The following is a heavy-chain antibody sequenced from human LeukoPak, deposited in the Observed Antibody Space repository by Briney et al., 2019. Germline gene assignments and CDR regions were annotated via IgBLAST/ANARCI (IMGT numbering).Heavy chain of an antibody. D-gene: IGHD6-19*01. Sequence: GSSGKVSCKASGYTFTSYGISWVRQAPGQGLEWMGWISAYNGNTNYAQKLQGRVTMTTDTSTSTAYMELRSLRSDDTAVYYCARAKTGYSSGWYYFDYWGQGTLVTVPS. CDR1: GYTFTSYG. V-gene: IGHV1-18*01. CDR2: ISAYNGNT. CDR3: ARAKTGYSSGWYYFDY. J-gene: IGHJ4*02.